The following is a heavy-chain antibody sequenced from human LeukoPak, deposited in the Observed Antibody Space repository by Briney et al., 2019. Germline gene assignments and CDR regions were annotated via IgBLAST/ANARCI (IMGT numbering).Heavy chain of an antibody. CDR1: GGSISSYY. Sequence: PSETLSLTCTVSGGSISSYYWSWIRQPPGKGLEWIGYIYYSGSTNYNPSLKSRVTISVDTSKNQFSPKLSSVTAADTAVYYCARASGYGFDYYYYGMDVWGQGTTVTVSS. V-gene: IGHV4-59*01. J-gene: IGHJ6*02. CDR3: ARASGYGFDYYYYGMDV. D-gene: IGHD5-12*01. CDR2: IYYSGST.